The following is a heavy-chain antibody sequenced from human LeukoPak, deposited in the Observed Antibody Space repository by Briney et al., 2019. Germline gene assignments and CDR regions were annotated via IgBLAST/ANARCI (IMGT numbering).Heavy chain of an antibody. J-gene: IGHJ6*04. D-gene: IGHD3-10*01. V-gene: IGHV4-38-2*01. CDR2: MSHNRGT. CDR3: ASYYASGVSAYNYYGMDV. Sequence: SETLFLACAVPGHSISTGLYWGWIRPPPGMGLEWIGSMSHNRGTYYNPSLKSRVTISMDTSKHQISLRLTSVTAADTAVYYCASYYASGVSAYNYYGMDVWGKGTTVTVSS. CDR1: GHSISTGLY.